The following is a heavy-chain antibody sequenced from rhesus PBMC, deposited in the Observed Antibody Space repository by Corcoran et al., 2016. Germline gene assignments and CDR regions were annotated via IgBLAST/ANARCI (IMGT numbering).Heavy chain of an antibody. CDR3: ARLYGNYWYFDL. Sequence: QLQLQESGPGLVKPSETLSVTCAVSGGSISSSYWSWIRQAPGKGLALIGYIYGSGSCTNYNPSLKGRITRVGGHAQNLPLLKVRSGTTADTAVYYCARLYGNYWYFDLWGPGTPITISS. J-gene: IGHJ2*01. CDR1: GGSISSSY. D-gene: IGHD4-35*01. CDR2: IYGSGSCT. V-gene: IGHV4-169*01.